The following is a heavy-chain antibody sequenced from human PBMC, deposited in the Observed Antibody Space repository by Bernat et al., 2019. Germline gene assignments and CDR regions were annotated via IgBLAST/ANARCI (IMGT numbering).Heavy chain of an antibody. CDR2: IWYDGSNK. V-gene: IGHV3-33*01. D-gene: IGHD3-10*01. J-gene: IGHJ6*02. CDR1: GFTFSSYG. CDR3: ARDGETYGSGSRPYYYYYGMDV. Sequence: QVQLVESGGGVVQPGRSLRLSCAASGFTFSSYGMHWVRQAPGKGLEWVAVIWYDGSNKYYAASVKGRLPISRDNSKNTLYLQMNSLRAEDTAVYYCARDGETYGSGSRPYYYYYGMDVWGQGTTVTVSS.